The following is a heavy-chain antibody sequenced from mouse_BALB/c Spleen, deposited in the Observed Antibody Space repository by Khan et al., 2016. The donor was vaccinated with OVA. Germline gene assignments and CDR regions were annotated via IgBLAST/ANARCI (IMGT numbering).Heavy chain of an antibody. CDR2: IYPGGGYT. J-gene: IGHJ2*01. D-gene: IGHD3-1*01. CDR3: ARRGAARATLDYFDY. Sequence: QVQLQQSGTELARPGTSVKMSCKAAGYTFSNYWIGWVKQRPGHGLEWIGDIYPGGGYTNYNENFKGKATLTADTSSSTAYMQISSLASEDSAIFYWARRGAARATLDYFDYWGQGTTLTVSS. CDR1: GYTFSNYW. V-gene: IGHV1-63*02.